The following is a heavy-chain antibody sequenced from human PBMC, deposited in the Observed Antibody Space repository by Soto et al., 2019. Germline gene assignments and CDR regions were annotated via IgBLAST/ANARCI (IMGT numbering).Heavy chain of an antibody. Sequence: HPGGSLRLSCTASGFTFGDYAMSWVRQAPGKGLEWVGFIRSKAYGGSTEYAASVKGRFTISRDDSKSIAYLQMNSLKTEDTAVYYCTRDKRSDIVVVPAAKRYYYGMDVWGQGTTVTVSS. D-gene: IGHD2-2*01. CDR1: GFTFGDYA. CDR2: IRSKAYGGST. V-gene: IGHV3-49*04. CDR3: TRDKRSDIVVVPAAKRYYYGMDV. J-gene: IGHJ6*02.